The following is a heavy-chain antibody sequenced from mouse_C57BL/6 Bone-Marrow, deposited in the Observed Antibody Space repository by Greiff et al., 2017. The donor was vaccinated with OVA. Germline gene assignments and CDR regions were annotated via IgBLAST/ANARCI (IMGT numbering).Heavy chain of an antibody. Sequence: VQLQQSGAELARPGASVKLSCKASGYTFTSYGISWVKQRTGQGLEWIGEIYPRSDNTYYNEKFKGKATLTADTSSSTAYIELRSLTSEDSAVYFCARSPYYCGSSYWYFDVWGTGTTVTVSS. J-gene: IGHJ1*03. D-gene: IGHD1-1*01. CDR3: ARSPYYCGSSYWYFDV. CDR2: IYPRSDNT. CDR1: GYTFTSYG. V-gene: IGHV1-81*01.